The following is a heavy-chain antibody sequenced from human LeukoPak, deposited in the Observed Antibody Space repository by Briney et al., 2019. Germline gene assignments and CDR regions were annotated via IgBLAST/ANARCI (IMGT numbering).Heavy chain of an antibody. CDR1: GFTFSSYA. CDR2: ISGSGGST. D-gene: IGHD3-10*01. J-gene: IGHJ4*02. CDR3: AKNRVGYYGSGSYH. V-gene: IGHV3-23*01. Sequence: GGSLRLSCAASGFTFSSYAMSWVRQAPGKGLEWVSAISGSGGSTYYADSVKGRFTSSRDNSKNTLYLQMNSLRAEDTAVYYCAKNRVGYYGSGSYHWGQGTLVTVSS.